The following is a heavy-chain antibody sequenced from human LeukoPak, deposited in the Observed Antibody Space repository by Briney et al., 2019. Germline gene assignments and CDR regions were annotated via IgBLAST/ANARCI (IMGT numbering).Heavy chain of an antibody. J-gene: IGHJ5*02. Sequence: ASVKVSCKPSGYTFTGYYMHWVRQAPGQGLEWMGWINPNSGGTNYAQKFQGRVTMTRDTSISTAYMELSRLRSDDTAVYYCARDLQNGVSVVVVAATPRRNWFDPWGQGTLVTVSS. CDR1: GYTFTGYY. CDR2: INPNSGGT. D-gene: IGHD2-15*01. CDR3: ARDLQNGVSVVVVAATPRRNWFDP. V-gene: IGHV1-2*02.